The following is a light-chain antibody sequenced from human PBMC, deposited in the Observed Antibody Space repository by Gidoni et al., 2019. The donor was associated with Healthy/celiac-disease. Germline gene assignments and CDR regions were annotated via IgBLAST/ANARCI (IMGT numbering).Light chain of an antibody. CDR1: SSDVGGYNY. V-gene: IGLV2-14*01. J-gene: IGLJ2*01. CDR3: SSYTSSSTL. CDR2: EVS. Sequence: QSALAQPASVSGSPGQSITISCTGTSSDVGGYNYVSWYQQPPGKAPKLMIYEVSNLPSGVSSRFSASQSGNPASLTISGFHAEDEADYYCSSYTSSSTLFGGGTKLTVL.